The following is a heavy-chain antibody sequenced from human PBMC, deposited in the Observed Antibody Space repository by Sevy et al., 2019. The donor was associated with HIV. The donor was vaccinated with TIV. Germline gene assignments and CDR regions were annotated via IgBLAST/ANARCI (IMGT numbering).Heavy chain of an antibody. D-gene: IGHD2-15*01. CDR2: ITSSGSTM. Sequence: GGCLRLSCAASGFTFSSHEMNWVRQAPGKGLEWVSYITSSGSTMYYADSVKGRFTISRDNAKNSLYLQMNSLRAEDSAIYYCARVFYRGNRDDAFDIWGQGTVVTVSS. CDR3: ARVFYRGNRDDAFDI. CDR1: GFTFSSHE. V-gene: IGHV3-48*03. J-gene: IGHJ3*02.